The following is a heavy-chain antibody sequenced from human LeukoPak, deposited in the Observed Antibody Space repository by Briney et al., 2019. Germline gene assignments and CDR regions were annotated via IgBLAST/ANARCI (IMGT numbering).Heavy chain of an antibody. CDR2: VAYSGST. CDR1: GVSINSNYYY. Sequence: PSETLSLTCTVSGVSINSNYYYWGWIRQPPGKGLEWIGSVAYSGSTFHNPSLKSRLSIYSDTSKNQFSLRLTSVTAADTAVYYCARHADCLGDCYRNWGRGTLVTVSS. J-gene: IGHJ4*02. V-gene: IGHV4-39*01. D-gene: IGHD2-21*01. CDR3: ARHADCLGDCYRN.